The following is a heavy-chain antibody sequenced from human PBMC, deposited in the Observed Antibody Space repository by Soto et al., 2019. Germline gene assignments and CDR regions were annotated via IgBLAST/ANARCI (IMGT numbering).Heavy chain of an antibody. D-gene: IGHD3-22*01. V-gene: IGHV3-23*01. CDR1: GFTFSSYA. J-gene: IGHJ6*02. CDR3: AKWYYYDSSGYYYPQTALYGMAV. Sequence: GGSLRLSCAASGFTFSSYAMSWVRQAPGKGLEWVSAISGSGGSTYYADSVKGRFTISRDNSKNTLYLQMNSLRAEDTAVYYCAKWYYYDSSGYYYPQTALYGMAVWGQGTTVTVSS. CDR2: ISGSGGST.